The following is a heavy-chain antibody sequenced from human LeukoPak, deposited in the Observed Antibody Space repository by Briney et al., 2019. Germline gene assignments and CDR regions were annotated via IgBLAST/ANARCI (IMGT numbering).Heavy chain of an antibody. CDR2: IQQDGTEK. Sequence: PGGSLRLSCAASGFTFNYYWLTWVRQAPGKGLEWVANIQQDGTEKYYVDSVKGRFTISRDNAKNSLYLQMNSLRAEDTAVYYCVRDNGYCTGGSCYSVFDSWGQRSLVTVSS. J-gene: IGHJ5*01. CDR1: GFTFNYYW. CDR3: VRDNGYCTGGSCYSVFDS. V-gene: IGHV3-7*01. D-gene: IGHD2-15*01.